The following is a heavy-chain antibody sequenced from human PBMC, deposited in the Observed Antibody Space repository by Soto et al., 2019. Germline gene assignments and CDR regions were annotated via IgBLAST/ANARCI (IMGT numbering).Heavy chain of an antibody. CDR1: GYTFTDYD. J-gene: IGHJ6*02. CDR3: ARAEETSIHPDYNSSVLDA. CDR2: LYPNTGAK. Sequence: ASVKVSCTASGYTFTDYDMSWVRPAPGQGLQWRGWLYPNTGAKMFAQNFQGRVTMTRDTSITTAYMGLSGLSSDDTPVYYCARAEETSIHPDYNSSVLDAWGQGTTFTVSS. D-gene: IGHD4-4*01. V-gene: IGHV1-2*02.